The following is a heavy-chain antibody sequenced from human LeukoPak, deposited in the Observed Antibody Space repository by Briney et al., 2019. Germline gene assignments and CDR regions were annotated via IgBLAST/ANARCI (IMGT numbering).Heavy chain of an antibody. CDR2: IIPIFGTA. V-gene: IGHV1-69*13. D-gene: IGHD3-10*01. CDR3: ARGVVSEWVRGVISGFDY. J-gene: IGHJ4*02. CDR1: GGTFSSYA. Sequence: SVKVSCKASGGTFSSYAISWVRQAPGQGLEWMGGIIPIFGTANYAQKFQGRVTITADESTSTAYMELSSLRSEDTAVYYCARGVVSEWVRGVISGFDYWGQGTLVTVSS.